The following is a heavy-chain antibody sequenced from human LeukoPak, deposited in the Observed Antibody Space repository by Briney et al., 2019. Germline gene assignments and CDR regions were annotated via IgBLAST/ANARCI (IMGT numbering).Heavy chain of an antibody. CDR2: INHSGST. D-gene: IGHD5-18*01. J-gene: IGHJ6*02. Sequence: SETLSLTCAVYGVSFSGYYWSWIRQPPGKGLEWIGEINHSGSTNYNPSLKSRVTISVDTSKNQFSLKLSSVTAADTAVYYCVRGGGSSYGYYYGMDVWGQGTTVTVSS. V-gene: IGHV4-34*01. CDR3: VRGGGSSYGYYYGMDV. CDR1: GVSFSGYY.